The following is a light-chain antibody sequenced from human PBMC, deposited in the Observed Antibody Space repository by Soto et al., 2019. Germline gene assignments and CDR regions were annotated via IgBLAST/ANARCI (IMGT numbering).Light chain of an antibody. CDR2: DTS. CDR1: QNINNY. V-gene: IGKV3-11*01. J-gene: IGKJ4*01. CDR3: QQRRNWPLT. Sequence: EIVLTQSPGTLSLSPGERATLSCRASQNINNYLAWYQQKPGQAPRLLIYDTSNRATGIPARFSGSGSGTDFTLTISSLEPEDFAVYYCQQRRNWPLTFGGGTKVEIK.